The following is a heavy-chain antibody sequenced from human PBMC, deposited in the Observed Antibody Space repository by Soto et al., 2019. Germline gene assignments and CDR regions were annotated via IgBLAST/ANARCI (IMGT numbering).Heavy chain of an antibody. Sequence: GGSLRLSCAASGITFGSYAMSWVGQGPGKGLEWVSTISISGGRSYYADSVKGRFTISRDNSKNTLFLQMNSLRAEDTAVYYCAKGGYCTSTSCYAYDYWGQGTLVTVSS. CDR1: GITFGSYA. V-gene: IGHV3-23*01. CDR2: ISISGGRS. CDR3: AKGGYCTSTSCYAYDY. J-gene: IGHJ4*02. D-gene: IGHD2-2*01.